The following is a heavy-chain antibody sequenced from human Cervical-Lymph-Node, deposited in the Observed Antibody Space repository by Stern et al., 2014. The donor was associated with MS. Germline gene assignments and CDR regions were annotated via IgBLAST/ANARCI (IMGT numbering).Heavy chain of an antibody. Sequence: SSGGYFWSWIRQHPGKGLEWIGYIYHSGSTYYNPSLKSRVTISVDTSKNQFSLNLTSVTAADTAVYYCARKGAIVPAAIENWFDSWGQGTLVTV. V-gene: IGHV4-31*02. CDR2: IYHSGST. CDR3: ARKGAIVPAAIENWFDS. CDR1: SSGGYF. J-gene: IGHJ5*01. D-gene: IGHD2-2*01.